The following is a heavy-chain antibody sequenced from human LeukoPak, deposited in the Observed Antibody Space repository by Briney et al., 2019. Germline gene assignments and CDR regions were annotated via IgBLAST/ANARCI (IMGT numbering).Heavy chain of an antibody. V-gene: IGHV5-51*01. D-gene: IGHD4-23*01. CDR3: ARPTTAVTPRAFDI. CDR2: IYPGDSDT. Sequence: GESLKIFCKGSGYSFTNYWIGWVRQMPGKGLEWMGIIYPGDSDTRYSPSFQGQVTMSADKSISTAYLQWSSLKASDTAMYYCARPTTAVTPRAFDIWGQGTMVTVSS. J-gene: IGHJ3*02. CDR1: GYSFTNYW.